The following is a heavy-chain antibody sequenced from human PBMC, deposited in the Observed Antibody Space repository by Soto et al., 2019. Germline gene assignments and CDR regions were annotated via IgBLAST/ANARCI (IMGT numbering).Heavy chain of an antibody. CDR1: GGTFSSYS. CDR3: ARGSGQLDYYYGMDV. V-gene: IGHV1-69*01. D-gene: IGHD6-13*01. CDR2: IIPIFGTA. Sequence: GASMKGSCKASGGTFSSYSINWVRQAPGQGLEWMGGIIPIFGTANYAQKFQGRVTITADESTSTAYMELSSLRSEDTAVYYCARGSGQLDYYYGMDVWGQGTTVTVSS. J-gene: IGHJ6*02.